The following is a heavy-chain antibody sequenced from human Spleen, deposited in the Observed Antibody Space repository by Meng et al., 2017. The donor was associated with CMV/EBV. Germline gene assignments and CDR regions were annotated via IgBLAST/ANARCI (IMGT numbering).Heavy chain of an antibody. Sequence: GESLKISCAASGFTFSSYSMNWVRQAPGKGLEWVSYISSSSGTICYADSVKGRFTISRDNARNSLFLQMNSLSAEDTAVYYCAREVEGTAAGSYWGQGTLVTVSS. D-gene: IGHD6-13*01. J-gene: IGHJ4*02. V-gene: IGHV3-48*04. CDR3: AREVEGTAAGSY. CDR2: ISSSSGTI. CDR1: GFTFSSYS.